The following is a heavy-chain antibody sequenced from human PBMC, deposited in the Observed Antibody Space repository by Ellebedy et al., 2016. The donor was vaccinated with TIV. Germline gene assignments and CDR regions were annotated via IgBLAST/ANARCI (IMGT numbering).Heavy chain of an antibody. CDR1: GGTFSSYA. Sequence: SVKVSXXASGGTFSSYAISWVRQAPGQGLEWMGGIIPIFGTANYAQKFQGRVTITADKSTSTAYMELSSLRSEDTAVYYCARGGVSVYDYGMDVWGQGTTVTVSS. D-gene: IGHD6-13*01. J-gene: IGHJ6*02. CDR3: ARGGVSVYDYGMDV. CDR2: IIPIFGTA. V-gene: IGHV1-69*06.